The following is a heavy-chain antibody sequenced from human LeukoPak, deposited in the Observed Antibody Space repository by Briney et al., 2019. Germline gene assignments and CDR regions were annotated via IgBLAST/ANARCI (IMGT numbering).Heavy chain of an antibody. CDR1: GFIFSRYW. V-gene: IGHV3-7*03. D-gene: IGHD2-15*01. CDR2: TKQDGSEK. Sequence: TGGSLRLSCAASGFIFSRYWMSWVRQAPGKGLEWVANTKQDGSEKNYVESVKGRFTISRDNAKNSLYPQTNSLRAEDAAVYYCAKAPVTTCSGAYCYPFDYWGQGTLVTVSS. J-gene: IGHJ4*02. CDR3: AKAPVTTCSGAYCYPFDY.